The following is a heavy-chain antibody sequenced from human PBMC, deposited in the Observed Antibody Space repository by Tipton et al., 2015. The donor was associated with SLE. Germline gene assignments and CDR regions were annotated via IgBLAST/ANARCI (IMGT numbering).Heavy chain of an antibody. V-gene: IGHV4-4*09. Sequence: TLSLTCTVSGGSISSYYWSWIRQPPGKGLEWIGYIYTSGSTNYNPSLKSRVTISVDTSKNQFSLKLSSVTAADTAVYYCAREGQSYDSSGYPTFSFDYWGQGTLVTVSS. D-gene: IGHD3-22*01. CDR2: IYTSGST. J-gene: IGHJ4*02. CDR3: AREGQSYDSSGYPTFSFDY. CDR1: GGSISSYY.